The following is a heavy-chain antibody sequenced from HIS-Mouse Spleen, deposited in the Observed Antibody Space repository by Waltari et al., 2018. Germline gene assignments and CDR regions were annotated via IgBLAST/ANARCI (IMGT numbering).Heavy chain of an antibody. CDR2: TSAYNGNT. Sequence: QVQLVQSGAEVKKPGASVKVSCKASGYTFTSYGIRWVPQAPGQGLEWMGWTSAYNGNTNYAQKLQGRVTMTTDTSTSTAYMELRSLRSDDTAVYYCARDRAEISGMRDSNPFGYWGQGTLVTVSS. CDR3: ARDRAEISGMRDSNPFGY. CDR1: GYTFTSYG. V-gene: IGHV1-18*01. J-gene: IGHJ4*02. D-gene: IGHD4-4*01.